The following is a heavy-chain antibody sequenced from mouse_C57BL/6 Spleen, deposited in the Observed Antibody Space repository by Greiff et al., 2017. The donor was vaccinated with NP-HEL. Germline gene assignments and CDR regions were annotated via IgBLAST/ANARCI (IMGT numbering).Heavy chain of an antibody. CDR3: ARSHTTVVAEFGY. Sequence: QVQLQQPGAELVMPGASVKLSCKASGYTFISYWMHWVKQRPGQGLEWIGEIDPSDSYTNYNQKFKGKSTLTVDKSSSTAYMQLSSLTSEDSAVYYCARSHTTVVAEFGYWGQGTTPTVSS. J-gene: IGHJ2*01. V-gene: IGHV1-69*01. D-gene: IGHD1-1*01. CDR1: GYTFISYW. CDR2: IDPSDSYT.